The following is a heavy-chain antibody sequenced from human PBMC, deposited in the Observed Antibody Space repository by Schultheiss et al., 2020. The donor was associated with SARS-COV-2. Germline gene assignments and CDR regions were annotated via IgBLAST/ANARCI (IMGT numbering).Heavy chain of an antibody. CDR1: GGSISSSSYY. J-gene: IGHJ4*02. V-gene: IGHV4-61*05. CDR3: ASYWNWAGRDY. CDR2: IYYSGST. Sequence: SETLSLTCTVSGGSISSSSYYWGWIRQHPGKGLEWIGYIYYSGSTNYNPSLKSRVTISVDTSKNQFSLKLSSVTAADTAVYYCASYWNWAGRDYWGQGTLVTVSS. D-gene: IGHD1-7*01.